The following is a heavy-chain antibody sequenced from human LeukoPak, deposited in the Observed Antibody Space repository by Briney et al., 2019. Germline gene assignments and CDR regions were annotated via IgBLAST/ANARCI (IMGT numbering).Heavy chain of an antibody. CDR2: ISYDGSNK. V-gene: IGHV3-30*18. D-gene: IGHD2-21*02. Sequence: GGSLRLSCAASGFTFSSYGMHWVRQAPGKGLEWVAVISYDGSNKYYADSVKGRFTISRDNSKNTLYLQMNSLRAEDTAVYYCAKTYCGGDCYRPYYFDYWGRGTLVTVSS. CDR1: GFTFSSYG. CDR3: AKTYCGGDCYRPYYFDY. J-gene: IGHJ4*02.